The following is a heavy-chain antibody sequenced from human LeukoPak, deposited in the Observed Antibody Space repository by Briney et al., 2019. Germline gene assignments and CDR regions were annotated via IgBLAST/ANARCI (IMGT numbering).Heavy chain of an antibody. V-gene: IGHV4-4*07. CDR3: ARPEIAVAGTFGI. CDR1: GGSISSYY. CDR2: IYTSGST. D-gene: IGHD6-19*01. Sequence: SETLPLTCTVSGGSISSYYWTWIRQPAGKGLEWIGRIYTSGSTNYNPSLKSRVTMSVDTSKNQFSLKLNSVTAADTAVYYCARPEIAVAGTFGIWGQGTLVTVSS. J-gene: IGHJ4*02.